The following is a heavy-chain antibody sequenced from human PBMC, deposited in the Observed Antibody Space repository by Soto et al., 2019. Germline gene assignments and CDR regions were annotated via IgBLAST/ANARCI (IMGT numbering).Heavy chain of an antibody. D-gene: IGHD3-3*01. CDR2: ISWNSGSI. CDR3: AKGPPYYDLLSYMDV. V-gene: IGHV3-9*01. CDR1: GFTFDDYA. J-gene: IGHJ6*03. Sequence: AGGSLRLSCAASGFTFDDYAMHWVRQAPGKGLEWVSGISWNSGSIGYADSVKGRFTISRDNAKNSLYLQMNSLRAEDTALYYCAKGPPYYDLLSYMDVSGKGTTVTVSS.